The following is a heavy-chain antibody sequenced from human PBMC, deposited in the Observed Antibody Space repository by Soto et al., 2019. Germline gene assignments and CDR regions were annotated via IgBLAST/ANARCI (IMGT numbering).Heavy chain of an antibody. D-gene: IGHD6-19*01. V-gene: IGHV3-23*01. CDR2: ITSVSPSGTIT. Sequence: QPGGSLRLSCAASGFSFNTYAMTWVRQAPGKGLEWVSTITSVSPSGTITYYADSVKGRFTISRDNSKNTLSLQMNSLRAEDTAVYYCARDSGSSGWYPDAFDIWGQGTMVTVSS. CDR1: GFSFNTYA. CDR3: ARDSGSSGWYPDAFDI. J-gene: IGHJ3*02.